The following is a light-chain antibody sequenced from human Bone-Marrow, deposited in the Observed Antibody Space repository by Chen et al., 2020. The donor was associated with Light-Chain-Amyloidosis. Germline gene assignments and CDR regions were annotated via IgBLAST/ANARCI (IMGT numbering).Light chain of an antibody. CDR3: SSYTITNTLV. J-gene: IGLJ1*01. CDR2: EVT. Sequence: QSALTQPASVSGSPGQSITISCTGTSSDVGGDNHVSWYQQHPDKAPKLIIYEVTNRPSWVPDRFSGSKSDNTASLTISGLPTEDEADYFCSSYTITNTLVFGSGTRVTVL. CDR1: SSDVGGDNH. V-gene: IGLV2-14*01.